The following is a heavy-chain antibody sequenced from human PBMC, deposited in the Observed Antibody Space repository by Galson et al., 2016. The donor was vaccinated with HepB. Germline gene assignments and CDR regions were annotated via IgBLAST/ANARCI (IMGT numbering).Heavy chain of an antibody. CDR2: IIPIFGTT. CDR3: ARVHGYNYDY. Sequence: SVKVSCKASGGLFNTYAISWVRQAPGQGLESMGGIIPIFGTTNYAQKFQGRVTITADESTSTVYMELSSLRSEDTAVYYCARVHGYNYDYWGQGTLVTVSS. V-gene: IGHV1-69*13. CDR1: GGLFNTYA. D-gene: IGHD5-24*01. J-gene: IGHJ4*02.